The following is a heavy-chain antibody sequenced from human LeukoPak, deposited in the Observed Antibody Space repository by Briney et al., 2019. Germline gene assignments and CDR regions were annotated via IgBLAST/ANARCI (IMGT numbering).Heavy chain of an antibody. Sequence: SETLSLTCAVYGGSFSGYYLSWIRQPPGKGLEWIGEINHSGSTNYNPSLKSRVTISVDTSKNQFSLKLSSVTAADTAVYYCARRGYYYGSGSYTYPAPNYYYYGMDVWGQGTTVTVSS. CDR1: GGSFSGYY. D-gene: IGHD3-10*01. CDR2: INHSGST. CDR3: ARRGYYYGSGSYTYPAPNYYYYGMDV. J-gene: IGHJ6*02. V-gene: IGHV4-34*01.